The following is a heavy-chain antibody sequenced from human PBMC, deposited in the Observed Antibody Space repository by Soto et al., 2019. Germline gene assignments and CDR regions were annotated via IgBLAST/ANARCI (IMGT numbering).Heavy chain of an antibody. V-gene: IGHV1-69*01. CDR2: IIPIFGTA. J-gene: IGHJ4*02. CDR1: GVTFSSYA. CDR3: ARDSHQYFYDSSGYYYYFDC. D-gene: IGHD3-22*01. Sequence: QVQLVQSGAEVKKPGSSVKVSCKASGVTFSSYAISWVRQAPGQGLEWMGGIIPIFGTANYAQKFQGRVKITEEESTRTAYMELSSLRSEDTAVYYCARDSHQYFYDSSGYYYYFDCWGQGTLVTVSS.